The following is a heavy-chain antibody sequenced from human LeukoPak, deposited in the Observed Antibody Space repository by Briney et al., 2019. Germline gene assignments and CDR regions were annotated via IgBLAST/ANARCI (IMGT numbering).Heavy chain of an antibody. J-gene: IGHJ4*02. Sequence: SETLSLTCSVSGGSISSYHWSWIRQPPGKGLEWIGYIYYGGRTNYNPPLKSRVTISVDTSKNQVSLTVSSVTAADTAIYYCARHSLKLVDADFDYWGQGTLVTVSS. V-gene: IGHV4-59*08. CDR1: GGSISSYH. CDR2: IYYGGRT. D-gene: IGHD3-16*02. CDR3: ARHSLKLVDADFDY.